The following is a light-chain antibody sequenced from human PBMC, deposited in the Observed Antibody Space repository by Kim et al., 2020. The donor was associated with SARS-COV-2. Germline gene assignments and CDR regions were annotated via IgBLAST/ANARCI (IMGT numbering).Light chain of an antibody. CDR1: RGSIASTY. Sequence: VTISCPRTRGSIASTYVQWYQQRPGSAPTTVIYEDNQRPSGVPDRFSGSIDSSSNSASLTISGLKTEDEADYYCQSYDSSNHVVFGGGTQLTVL. CDR3: QSYDSSNHVV. J-gene: IGLJ2*01. V-gene: IGLV6-57*03. CDR2: EDN.